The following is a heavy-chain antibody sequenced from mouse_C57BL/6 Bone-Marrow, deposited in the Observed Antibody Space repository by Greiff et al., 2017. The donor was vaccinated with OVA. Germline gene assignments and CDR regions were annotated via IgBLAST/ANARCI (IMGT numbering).Heavy chain of an antibody. CDR1: GYTFTSYW. Sequence: QVQLQQPGAELVKPGASVKMSCKASGYTFTSYWITWVKQRPGHGLEWIGDIYPGSGSTNYNEKFKSKATLTVDTSSSTAYMQLSSLTSEDSAVYYCAFYYGSTYYFDYWGQGTTLTVSS. CDR3: AFYYGSTYYFDY. CDR2: IYPGSGST. V-gene: IGHV1-55*01. J-gene: IGHJ2*01. D-gene: IGHD1-1*01.